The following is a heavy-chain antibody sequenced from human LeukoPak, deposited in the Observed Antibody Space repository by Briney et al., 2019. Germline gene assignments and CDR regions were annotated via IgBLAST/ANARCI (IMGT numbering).Heavy chain of an antibody. CDR1: GYTFTRYY. CDR2: INPSDGSS. CDR3: ARDRGETTVTTFYY. D-gene: IGHD4-17*01. Sequence: GASVTVSCKASGYTFTRYYMHWVRQAPGPGLEWMGIINPSDGSSSYAQKFQGRVTMTRDTSTSTVYMELSSLRSEDTAVYYCARDRGETTVTTFYYWGQGTLVTVSS. V-gene: IGHV1-46*01. J-gene: IGHJ4*02.